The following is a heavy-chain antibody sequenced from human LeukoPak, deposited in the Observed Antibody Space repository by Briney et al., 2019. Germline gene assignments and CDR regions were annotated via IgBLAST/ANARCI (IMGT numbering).Heavy chain of an antibody. CDR3: ARDCEGSGSHNSCFDAFDI. Sequence: GGSLRLSCAASGFTFSSYAMHWVRQAPGKGLEWVAIISYDGSNKYYADSVKGRFTISRDNSKNTLYLQMNSLRAEDTAVYYCARDCEGSGSHNSCFDAFDIWGQGTMVTVSS. J-gene: IGHJ3*02. CDR1: GFTFSSYA. CDR2: ISYDGSNK. V-gene: IGHV3-30-3*01. D-gene: IGHD3-10*01.